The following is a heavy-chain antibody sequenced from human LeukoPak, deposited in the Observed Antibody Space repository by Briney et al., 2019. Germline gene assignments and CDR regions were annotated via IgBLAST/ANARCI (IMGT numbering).Heavy chain of an antibody. CDR3: ARRVSYGDFDY. CDR2: MNPNSGNT. D-gene: IGHD4-17*01. V-gene: IGHV1-8*01. J-gene: IGHJ4*02. Sequence: ASVKVSCKASGYTFTSYDVNWVRQATGQGLEWMGWMNPNSGNTGYAQKFQGRVTITRNTSISTAYMQLSSLRSEDTAVYYWARRVSYGDFDYWGQGTLVTVSS. CDR1: GYTFTSYD.